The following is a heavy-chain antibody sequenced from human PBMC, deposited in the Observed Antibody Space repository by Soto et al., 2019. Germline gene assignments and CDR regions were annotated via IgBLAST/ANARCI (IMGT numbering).Heavy chain of an antibody. D-gene: IGHD1-26*01. CDR3: ARRASR. J-gene: IGHJ3*01. V-gene: IGHV3-48*03. CDR1: GFTFSSSE. CDR2: IHPSGQPI. Sequence: EVQLVESGGGLVQPGGSLRLSCAVSGFTFSSSEMYWVRQAPGKGLEWISYIHPSGQPIFYADSVKGRFTISRDNANNSLLPQMNSLRAEDTAVYYCARRASRWGQGTMVTVSS.